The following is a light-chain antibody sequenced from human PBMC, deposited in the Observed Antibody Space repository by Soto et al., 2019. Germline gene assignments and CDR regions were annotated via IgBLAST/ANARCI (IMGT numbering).Light chain of an antibody. CDR3: QSYDREFVV. CDR1: SGSIANNY. Sequence: NFMLTQPHSVSESPGKTLSIACTRSSGSIANNYVQWYQQRPGSAPTTVIYENNQRLSVVPDRFSGSTDGSSNSASLTISGLQTEDEADYYCQSYDREFVVFGGGTKLTVL. V-gene: IGLV6-57*04. J-gene: IGLJ2*01. CDR2: ENN.